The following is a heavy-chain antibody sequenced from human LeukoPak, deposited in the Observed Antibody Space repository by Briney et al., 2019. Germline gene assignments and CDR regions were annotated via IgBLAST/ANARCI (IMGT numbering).Heavy chain of an antibody. V-gene: IGHV1-69*06. CDR2: IIPIFGTA. Sequence: SVKVSCKASGGTFSSYAISWVRQAPGQGLEWMGRIIPIFGTANYAQKFQGRVTITADKSTSTAYMELSSLRSEHTAVYYCARDNDISPIHWGQGTLVTVSS. CDR1: GGTFSSYA. CDR3: ARDNDISPIH. J-gene: IGHJ4*02. D-gene: IGHD3-9*01.